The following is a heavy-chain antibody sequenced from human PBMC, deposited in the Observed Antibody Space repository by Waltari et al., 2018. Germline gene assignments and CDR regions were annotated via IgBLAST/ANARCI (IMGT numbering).Heavy chain of an antibody. Sequence: EVQLVESGGGLVQPGGSLRLSCAASGFTFSNYWRIWVRQAPGKGMGWVASIGQEVNKNHYVDSVKGRFTISRDNAKNSLYLQMNSLRAEDTAVYYCARGDVWSGDYWGQGTLVTVSS. V-gene: IGHV3-7*01. D-gene: IGHD3-10*01. J-gene: IGHJ4*02. CDR2: IGQEVNKN. CDR1: GFTFSNYW. CDR3: ARGDVWSGDY.